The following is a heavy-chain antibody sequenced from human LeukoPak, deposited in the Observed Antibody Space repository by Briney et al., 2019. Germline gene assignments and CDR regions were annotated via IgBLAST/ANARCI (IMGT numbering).Heavy chain of an antibody. Sequence: PGGSLRLSCVASGFTFISYAMSLVRQSQRKGLEWVSAISGRGGSTYYVDSVKGRFTISRDNSKNTLYPQMNRRRAEDTAVYYCAKDAATVPTNWLDTWGQGTLVT. CDR3: AKDAATVPTNWLDT. CDR2: ISGRGGST. J-gene: IGHJ5*02. CDR1: GFTFISYA. D-gene: IGHD2-15*01. V-gene: IGHV3-23*01.